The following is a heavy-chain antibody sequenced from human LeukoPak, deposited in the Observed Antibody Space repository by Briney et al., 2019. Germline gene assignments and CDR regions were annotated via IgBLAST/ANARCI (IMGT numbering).Heavy chain of an antibody. CDR3: SRGLDSRKLGY. D-gene: IGHD3-22*01. CDR1: GASFNSDDQY. J-gene: IGHJ4*02. V-gene: IGHV4-31*03. CDR2: VHPSGML. Sequence: PSETLPLTCTVSGASFNSDDQYWNWIRQSPGKGLEWIGSVHPSGMLYNNPSLESRVTMSRDTSKNQFSLNLNSVTAADTAVYFCSRGLDSRKLGYWGQGILVTVSS.